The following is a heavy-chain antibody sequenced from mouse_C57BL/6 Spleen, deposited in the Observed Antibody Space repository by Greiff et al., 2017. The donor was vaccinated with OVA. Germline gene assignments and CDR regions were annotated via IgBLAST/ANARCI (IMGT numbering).Heavy chain of an antibody. CDR1: GYTFTDYE. CDR2: IDPETGGT. V-gene: IGHV1-15*01. CDR3: TRSSYSNSYWYVDV. D-gene: IGHD2-5*01. Sequence: VQLQQSGAELVRPGASVTLSCKASGYTFTDYEMHWVKQTPVHGLEWIGAIDPETGGTAYNQKFKGKAILTADKASSTAYMELRSLTSEDSAVYYCTRSSYSNSYWYVDVWGTGTTVTVSS. J-gene: IGHJ1*03.